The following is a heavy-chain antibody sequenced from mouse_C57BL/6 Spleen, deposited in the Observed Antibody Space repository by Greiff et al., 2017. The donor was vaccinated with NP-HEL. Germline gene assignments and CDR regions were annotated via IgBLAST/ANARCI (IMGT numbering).Heavy chain of an antibody. D-gene: IGHD1-1*01. V-gene: IGHV1-39*01. J-gene: IGHJ3*01. CDR2: INPNYGTT. Sequence: VQLQQSGPELVKPGASVKISCKASGYSFTDYNMNWVKQSNGKSLEWIGVINPNYGTTSYNQKFKGKATLTVDQSSSTAYMQLNSLTSEDSAVYDGARSITTVVERAWFAYWGKGTLVTVSA. CDR1: GYSFTDYN. CDR3: ARSITTVVERAWFAY.